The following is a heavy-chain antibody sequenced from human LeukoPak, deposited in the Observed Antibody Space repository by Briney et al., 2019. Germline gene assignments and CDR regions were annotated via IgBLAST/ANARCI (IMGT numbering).Heavy chain of an antibody. V-gene: IGHV3-30*04. D-gene: IGHD5-24*01. CDR1: GFTFSSYA. CDR3: ARGREHAFDI. CDR2: ISYDGSNK. J-gene: IGHJ3*02. Sequence: GRFLRLSCAASGFTFSSYAMHWVRQAPGKGLEWVAVISYDGSNKYYADSVKGRFTISRDNSKNTLYLQMNSLRAEDTAVYYCARGREHAFDIWGQGTMVTVSS.